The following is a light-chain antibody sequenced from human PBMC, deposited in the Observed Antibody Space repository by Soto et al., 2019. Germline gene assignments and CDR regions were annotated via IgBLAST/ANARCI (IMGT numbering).Light chain of an antibody. V-gene: IGKV3-15*01. CDR1: QSVSSN. Sequence: IVMTQSPATLSVSPGERATLSCRADQSVSSNLAWYQQKPGHSPRLLIYGASTRPTGVPARFSGSGSGTEFTLTISSLQSEDFAVYFCQQYKDWPPLTFGGGTRVEIK. CDR2: GAS. J-gene: IGKJ4*01. CDR3: QQYKDWPPLT.